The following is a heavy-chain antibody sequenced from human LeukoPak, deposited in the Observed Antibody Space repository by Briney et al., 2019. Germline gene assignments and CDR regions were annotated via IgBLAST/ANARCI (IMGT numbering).Heavy chain of an antibody. CDR3: ARGYDPPPYYYYYGMDF. J-gene: IGHJ6*02. V-gene: IGHV1-2*02. D-gene: IGHD3-3*01. Sequence: ASVKVSCKASGYTFTGYYMHWVRQAPGQGLEWMGWINPNSGGTNYAQKFQGRVTMTRDTSISTAYMELSRLRSDDTAVYYCARGYDPPPYYYYYGMDFWGQGTTVTVSS. CDR2: INPNSGGT. CDR1: GYTFTGYY.